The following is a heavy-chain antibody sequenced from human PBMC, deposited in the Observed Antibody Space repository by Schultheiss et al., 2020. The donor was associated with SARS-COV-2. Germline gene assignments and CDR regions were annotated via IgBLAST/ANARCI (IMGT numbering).Heavy chain of an antibody. CDR1: GGSISSYY. CDR3: VAGRALYYGMDV. J-gene: IGHJ6*02. D-gene: IGHD6-19*01. V-gene: IGHV4-4*07. Sequence: SETLSLTCTVSGGSISSYYWSWIRQPAGKGLEWIGRIYTSGSTNYNPSLKSRVTISVDTSKNQFSLKLSSVTAADTAVYYCVAGRALYYGMDVWGQGTTVTVSS. CDR2: IYTSGST.